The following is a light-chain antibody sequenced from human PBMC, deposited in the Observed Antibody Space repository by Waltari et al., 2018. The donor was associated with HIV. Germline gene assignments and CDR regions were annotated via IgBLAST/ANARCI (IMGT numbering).Light chain of an antibody. Sequence: QSALTQPRSVSGSPGPSVTISCPRTSSDVGGYNSVSWYQQHPGKAPKLMIYDVSKRPSGVPDRFSGSKSGNTASLTISGLQAEDEAEYYCCSYAGSYLWVFGGGTKLTVL. CDR1: SSDVGGYNS. CDR3: CSYAGSYLWV. J-gene: IGLJ3*02. V-gene: IGLV2-11*01. CDR2: DVS.